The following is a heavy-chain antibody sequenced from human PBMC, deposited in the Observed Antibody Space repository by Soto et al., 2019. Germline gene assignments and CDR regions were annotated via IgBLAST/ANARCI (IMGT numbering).Heavy chain of an antibody. CDR3: ARHQANYDFWSGPRGILDY. V-gene: IGHV4-39*01. CDR2: IYYSGST. J-gene: IGHJ4*02. CDR1: GGSISSYY. D-gene: IGHD3-3*01. Sequence: PSETLSLTCTVSGGSISSYYWGWIRQPPGKGLEWIGSIYYSGSTYYNPSLKSRVTISVDTPKNQFSLKLSSVTAADTAVYYCARHQANYDFWSGPRGILDYWGQGTLVTVSS.